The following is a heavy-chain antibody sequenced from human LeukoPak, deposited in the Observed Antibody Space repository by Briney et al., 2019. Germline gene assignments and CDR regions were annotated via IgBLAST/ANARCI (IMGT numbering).Heavy chain of an antibody. D-gene: IGHD6-19*01. CDR2: IKQDGSEK. Sequence: GGSLRLSCAASGFTFSNYWMTWVRQAPGKGLEWVANIKQDGSEKYYVDSVKGRVTISRDNAKNSLFLQMNSLRAEDTAVYYCARDHYSSYWGQGTLVTVSS. CDR1: GFTFSNYW. V-gene: IGHV3-7*01. CDR3: ARDHYSSY. J-gene: IGHJ4*02.